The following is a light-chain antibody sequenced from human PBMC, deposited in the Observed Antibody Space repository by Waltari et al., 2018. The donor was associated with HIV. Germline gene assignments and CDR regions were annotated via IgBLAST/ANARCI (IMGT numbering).Light chain of an antibody. V-gene: IGLV10-54*04. Sequence: CTGGDDDVGNEGAAWLQQHQGLPPKLLSYRNNKRASGISHKFSAARAGNTVYLTIAGLQPEDEADYYCSAWDGRLSAWVFGGGTKLTVL. CDR2: RNN. CDR3: SAWDGRLSAWV. CDR1: DDDVGNEG. J-gene: IGLJ3*02.